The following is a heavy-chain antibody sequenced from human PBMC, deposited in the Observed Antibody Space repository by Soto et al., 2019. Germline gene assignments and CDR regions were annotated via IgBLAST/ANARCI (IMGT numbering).Heavy chain of an antibody. V-gene: IGHV1-18*04. CDR3: ARGVRSSTYFDGFDY. CDR1: GYTFTSYG. Sequence: ASVKVSCKASGYTFTSYGTSWVRQAPGQGLEWMGWISAYNGNTNYAQKLQGRVTMTTDTSTSTAYMELRSLRSDDTAVYYCARGVRSSTYFDGFDYWGQGTLVTVSS. J-gene: IGHJ4*02. D-gene: IGHD3-9*01. CDR2: ISAYNGNT.